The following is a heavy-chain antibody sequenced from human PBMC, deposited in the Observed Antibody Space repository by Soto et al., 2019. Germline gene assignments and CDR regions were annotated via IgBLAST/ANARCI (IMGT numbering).Heavy chain of an antibody. CDR1: GGTFSSYA. Sequence: QVQLVQSGAEVKKPGSSVKVSCKASGGTFSSYAISWVRQAPGQGLEWMGGIIPIFGTAHYAQKFQGRDTNTADESTGTAYVERSSLRSEDTDVYYCAGPPVPGPYKYFQHWGQGPPVTVSS. J-gene: IGHJ1*01. CDR3: AGPPVPGPYKYFQH. CDR2: IIPIFGTA. D-gene: IGHD6-19*01. V-gene: IGHV1-69*12.